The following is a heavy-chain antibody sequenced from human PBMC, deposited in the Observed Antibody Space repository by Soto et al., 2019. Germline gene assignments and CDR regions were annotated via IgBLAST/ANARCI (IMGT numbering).Heavy chain of an antibody. J-gene: IGHJ4*02. CDR1: GGSCSGYY. V-gene: IGHV4-34*01. D-gene: IGHD2-8*02. Sequence: QVQLQQWGAGLLKPSETLSLTCAVYGGSCSGYYWTWIRQPPGTGLEWIGEINHSGSTNYNPSLKXXVTISVDTSKNQFSLKLTSVTAADTAVYYCARDKITGLFDYWGQGTLVTVSS. CDR2: INHSGST. CDR3: ARDKITGLFDY.